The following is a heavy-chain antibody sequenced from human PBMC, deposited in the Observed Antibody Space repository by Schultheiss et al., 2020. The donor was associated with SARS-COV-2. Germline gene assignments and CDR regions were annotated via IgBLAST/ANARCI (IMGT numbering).Heavy chain of an antibody. CDR2: ISAYNGNT. D-gene: IGHD6-19*01. CDR1: GYTFTSYG. V-gene: IGHV1-18*01. Sequence: ASVKVSCKASGYTFTSYGISWVRQAPGQGLEWMGWISAYNGNTNYAQKLQGRVTMTTDTSTSTAYMELRSLRSDDTAVYYCVKAGPYYYYYGMDVWGQGTTVTVSS. J-gene: IGHJ6*02. CDR3: VKAGPYYYYYGMDV.